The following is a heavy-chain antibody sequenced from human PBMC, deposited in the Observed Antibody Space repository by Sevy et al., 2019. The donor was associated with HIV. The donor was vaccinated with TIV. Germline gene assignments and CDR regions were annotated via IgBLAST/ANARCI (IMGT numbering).Heavy chain of an antibody. CDR1: GFTFSSYA. CDR3: HGDYDSSQLASYYYYGMDV. D-gene: IGHD3-22*01. V-gene: IGHV3-23*01. Sequence: GGSLRLSCGASGFTFSSYAMSWVRQAPGKGLEWVSTVSDSGGSTYYADSVKGRFTISRDNSKNTLYLQMNSLRAEDTAVYYCHGDYDSSQLASYYYYGMDVWGQGTTVTVSS. J-gene: IGHJ6*02. CDR2: VSDSGGST.